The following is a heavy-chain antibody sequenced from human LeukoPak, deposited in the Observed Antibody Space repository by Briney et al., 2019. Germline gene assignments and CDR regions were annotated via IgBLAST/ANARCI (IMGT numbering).Heavy chain of an antibody. CDR2: IYYSGST. D-gene: IGHD4-17*01. J-gene: IGHJ4*02. V-gene: IGHV4-39*01. Sequence: NSSETLSLTCTVSGGSISSSSYYWGWIRQPPGKGLEWIGSIYYSGSTYYNPSLKSRVTISVDTSKNQFSLKLSSVTAADTAVYYCATWHGDSWDYWGQGTLVTVSS. CDR3: ATWHGDSWDY. CDR1: GGSISSSSYY.